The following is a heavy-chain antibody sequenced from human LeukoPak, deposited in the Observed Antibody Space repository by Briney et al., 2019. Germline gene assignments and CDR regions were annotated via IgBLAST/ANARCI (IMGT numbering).Heavy chain of an antibody. CDR1: GGSISSGSYY. CDR3: ARSEGGITIFGVVTPEDYYYMDV. V-gene: IGHV4-61*02. D-gene: IGHD3-3*01. J-gene: IGHJ6*03. CDR2: IYTSGST. Sequence: PSQTLSLTCTVSGGSISSGSYYWSWIRQPAGKGLEWIGRIYTSGSTNYNPSLKSRVTISVDTSKNQFSLKLSSVTAADTAVYCCARSEGGITIFGVVTPEDYYYMDVWGKGTTVTVSS.